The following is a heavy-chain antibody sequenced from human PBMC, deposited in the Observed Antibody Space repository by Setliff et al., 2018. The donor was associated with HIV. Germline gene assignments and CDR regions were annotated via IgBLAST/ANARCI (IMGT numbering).Heavy chain of an antibody. V-gene: IGHV3-33*08. CDR1: GFTFSNYS. CDR2: IRYDGHNE. CDR3: ARPNYYDSSGSFDY. D-gene: IGHD3-22*01. Sequence: GGSLRLSCAASGFTFSNYSMNWVRQTPGKGLEWVTFIRYDGHNEYYTDSVKGRFTISRDNAKNSLYLQMNSLRAKDTAVYYCARPNYYDSSGSFDYWGQGTLVTVSS. J-gene: IGHJ4*02.